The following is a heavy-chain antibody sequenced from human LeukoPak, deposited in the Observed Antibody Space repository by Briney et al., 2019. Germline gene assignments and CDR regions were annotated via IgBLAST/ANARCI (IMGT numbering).Heavy chain of an antibody. CDR2: IDPDGSEK. D-gene: IGHD3-10*01. J-gene: IGHJ4*02. V-gene: IGHV3-7*01. CDR1: GFTFNSYW. CDR3: GRIYYFGDNNWRYFDN. Sequence: PGGSLRLSCAASGFTFNSYWMSWVRQAPGKGLEWVANIDPDGSEKQYGDSVKGRFTTSRDNAKNSLYLQMNSLRAEDTAIYYSGRIYYFGDNNWRYFDNWGQGTLVTVSS.